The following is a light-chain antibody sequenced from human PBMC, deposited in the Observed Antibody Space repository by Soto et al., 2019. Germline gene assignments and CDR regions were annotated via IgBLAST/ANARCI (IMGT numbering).Light chain of an antibody. V-gene: IGLV1-40*01. CDR1: SSNIGAGYD. CDR3: QSYDSSRRVPHVV. J-gene: IGLJ2*01. CDR2: GNS. Sequence: QSVLTQPPSVSGAPGQRVTISCTGSSSNIGAGYDVHWYQQLPGTAPKLLIYGNSNRPSGVPDRFSGSKSGTSASLAITGLQAGDEADYYCQSYDSSRRVPHVVFGGGTKLTVL.